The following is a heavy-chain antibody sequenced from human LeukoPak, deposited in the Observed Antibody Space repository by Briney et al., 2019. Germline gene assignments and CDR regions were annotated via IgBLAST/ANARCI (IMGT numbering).Heavy chain of an antibody. CDR2: INPNDGRT. V-gene: IGHV1-46*01. Sequence: ASVTVSFKASGSTFTSYHIHWVRQAPGQGHERVGIINPNDGRTRYAQKFQWRVTMTRYMSTSAVYMELSSLKSDDTAVYYCARNSIVALFDFWGQGTLVTVSS. J-gene: IGHJ4*02. CDR1: GSTFTSYH. D-gene: IGHD2-15*01. CDR3: ARNSIVALFDF.